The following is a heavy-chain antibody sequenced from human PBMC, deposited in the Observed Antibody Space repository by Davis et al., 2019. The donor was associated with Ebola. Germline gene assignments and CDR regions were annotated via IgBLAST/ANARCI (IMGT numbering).Heavy chain of an antibody. V-gene: IGHV3-33*01. CDR2: TWDDGSNK. CDR3: ARGGITMTVVPRDYYYGLDV. D-gene: IGHD3-22*01. Sequence: GGSLRLSCATSAFTFSSYGMHWFRQAPGKGLERLALTWDDGSNKYYADSVKGRFTISRDNSKNTLYLKMNSLGAKDTAVYFCARGGITMTVVPRDYYYGLDVWGQGTTVTVSS. J-gene: IGHJ6*02. CDR1: AFTFSSYG.